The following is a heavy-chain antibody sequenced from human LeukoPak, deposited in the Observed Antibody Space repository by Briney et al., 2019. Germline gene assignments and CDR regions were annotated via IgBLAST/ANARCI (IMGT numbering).Heavy chain of an antibody. CDR2: FNPNSVGT. D-gene: IGHD2-2*01. CDR1: GYTFTGYD. Sequence: ASVKVSCKASGYTFTGYDMHWVRQPPGQGLGWMGWFNPNSVGTNYAQKFQGRVTMTRDTAISTAFMELSRLISADTAVYYCARDVVVAPAAHFYFDYWGQGTLVTVSS. CDR3: ARDVVVAPAAHFYFDY. V-gene: IGHV1-2*02. J-gene: IGHJ4*02.